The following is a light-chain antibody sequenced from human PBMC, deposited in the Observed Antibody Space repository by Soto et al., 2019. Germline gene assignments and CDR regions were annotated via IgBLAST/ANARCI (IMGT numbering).Light chain of an antibody. CDR2: GAS. CDR1: QSVSSSY. Sequence: EIVLTQSPGTLSLSPGERATLSCRASQSVSSSYLAWYQQKPGQAPRLLIYGASSRATGIPDGFSGSGSGTDFTLTISRLEPEDLAVYYCQQYGSSHTFGQGTKVDIK. CDR3: QQYGSSHT. J-gene: IGKJ1*01. V-gene: IGKV3-20*01.